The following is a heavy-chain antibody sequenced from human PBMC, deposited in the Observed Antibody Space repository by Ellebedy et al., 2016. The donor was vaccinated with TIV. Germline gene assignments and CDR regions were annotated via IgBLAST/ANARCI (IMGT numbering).Heavy chain of an antibody. Sequence: GGSLRLSCAASGFTFSNYWMHWVRQAPGKGLMWISRINNDGSTTTYVDSVEGRFTISRDNARNTLYLQMRSLRAEDTAVYFCARTTDVPGVGDWFDSWGQGTLVTVSS. J-gene: IGHJ5*01. V-gene: IGHV3-74*03. CDR3: ARTTDVPGVGDWFDS. D-gene: IGHD3-16*01. CDR2: INNDGSTT. CDR1: GFTFSNYW.